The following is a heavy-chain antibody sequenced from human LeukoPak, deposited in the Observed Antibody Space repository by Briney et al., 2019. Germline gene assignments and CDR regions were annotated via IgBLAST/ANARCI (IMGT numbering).Heavy chain of an antibody. Sequence: ASVTVSCKASGYTFTGYYMHWVRQAPGQGLEWMGWINPNSGGTNYAQKFQGRVTMTRDTSISTAYMELSRLRSDDTAVYYCAREINQQQLGHFDYWGQGTLVTVSS. CDR3: AREINQQQLGHFDY. CDR1: GYTFTGYY. D-gene: IGHD6-13*01. J-gene: IGHJ4*02. CDR2: INPNSGGT. V-gene: IGHV1-2*02.